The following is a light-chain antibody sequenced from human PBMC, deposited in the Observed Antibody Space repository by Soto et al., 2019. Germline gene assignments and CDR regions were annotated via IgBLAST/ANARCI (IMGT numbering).Light chain of an antibody. J-gene: IGKJ1*01. CDR3: QQYNSYSS. Sequence: DIQMTQSPSSLSASVGDRVTITCQASQDIANYLNWYQQKAGRAPKFLIYDASNLESGVPSRCSGSGSGTEFTLTISSLHPDDFATYYCQQYNSYSSFGQGTKVDIK. CDR1: QDIANY. CDR2: DAS. V-gene: IGKV1-33*01.